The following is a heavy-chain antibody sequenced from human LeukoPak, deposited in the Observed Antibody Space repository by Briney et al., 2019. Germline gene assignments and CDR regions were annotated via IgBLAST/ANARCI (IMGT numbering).Heavy chain of an antibody. D-gene: IGHD5-18*01. J-gene: IGHJ5*02. CDR3: AHTRGYSYGYFPPFDP. CDR1: GGTFSSYA. CDR2: IIPIFGTA. Sequence: ASVKVSCKASGGTFSSYAISWVRQAPGQGLEWMGGIIPIFGTANYAQKFQGRVTITADKSTSTAYMELSSLRSEDTAVYYCAHTRGYSYGYFPPFDPWGQGTLVTVSS. V-gene: IGHV1-69*06.